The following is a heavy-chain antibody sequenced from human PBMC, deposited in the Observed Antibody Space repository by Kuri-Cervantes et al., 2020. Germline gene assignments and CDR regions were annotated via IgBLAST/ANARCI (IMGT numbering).Heavy chain of an antibody. Sequence: GESLKISCAASGFTFSSYGMHWVRQAPGKGLEWVAVIWYDGSNKYYADSVKGRFTISRDNSKNTLYLQMNSLRAEDTAVYYCARDYGVYSSGRIDYWGQGTLVTVSS. CDR1: GFTFSSYG. V-gene: IGHV3-33*01. CDR3: ARDYGVYSSGRIDY. J-gene: IGHJ4*02. D-gene: IGHD6-19*01. CDR2: IWYDGSNK.